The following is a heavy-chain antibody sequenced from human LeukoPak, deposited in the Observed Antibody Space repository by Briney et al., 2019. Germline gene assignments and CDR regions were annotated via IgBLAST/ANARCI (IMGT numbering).Heavy chain of an antibody. D-gene: IGHD2-2*01. V-gene: IGHV4-4*07. CDR3: ARGDIVVVPAAPDHYYYGMDV. Sequence: SETLSLTCTVSGGSISSYYWSWIRQPAGKGLEWIGRIYTSGSTNYNPSLKSRVTMSVDTSKNQFSLKLSSVTAADTAVYYCARGDIVVVPAAPDHYYYGMDVWGQGTTVTVSS. J-gene: IGHJ6*02. CDR2: IYTSGST. CDR1: GGSISSYY.